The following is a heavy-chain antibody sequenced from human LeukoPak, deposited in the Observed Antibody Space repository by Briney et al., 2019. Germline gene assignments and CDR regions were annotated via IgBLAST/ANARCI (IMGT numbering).Heavy chain of an antibody. Sequence: SETLSLTCTVSGGSISSYYWSWIRQPPGKGLEWIGYIYYSGSTNYNPSLKSRVTISVDTSKNQFSLKLSSVTAAVTAVYYCAREESYYFDYWGQGTLVTVSS. CDR2: IYYSGST. V-gene: IGHV4-59*01. CDR3: AREESYYFDY. CDR1: GGSISSYY. J-gene: IGHJ4*02.